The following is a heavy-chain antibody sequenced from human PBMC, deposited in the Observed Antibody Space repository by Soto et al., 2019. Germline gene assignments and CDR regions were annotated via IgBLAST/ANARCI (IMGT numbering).Heavy chain of an antibody. CDR3: ATLELVGATDY. CDR1: GYTFTSYG. V-gene: IGHV1-18*01. CDR2: ISAYNGNT. D-gene: IGHD1-26*01. Sequence: ASVKVSCKASGYTFTSYGISWVRQAPGQGLEWMGWISAYNGNTNYAQKLQGRVTMTEDTSTDTAYMELSSLRSEDTAVYYCATLELVGATDYWGQGTLVTVSS. J-gene: IGHJ4*02.